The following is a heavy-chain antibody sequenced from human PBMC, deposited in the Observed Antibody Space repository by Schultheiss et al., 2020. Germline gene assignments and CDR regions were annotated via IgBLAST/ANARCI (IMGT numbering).Heavy chain of an antibody. Sequence: CGPTRVKPTQTLTLTCTFSGFSLSTSGMRVSWIRQPPGKALEWLAHIFSNDEKSYSTSLKSRLTISKDTSKSQVVLTMTNMDPVDTATYYCAQRTGDYPMYYYGMDVWGQGTTVTVSS. J-gene: IGHJ6*02. D-gene: IGHD4-17*01. CDR1: GFSLSTSGMR. V-gene: IGHV2-70*12. CDR2: IFSNDEK. CDR3: AQRTGDYPMYYYGMDV.